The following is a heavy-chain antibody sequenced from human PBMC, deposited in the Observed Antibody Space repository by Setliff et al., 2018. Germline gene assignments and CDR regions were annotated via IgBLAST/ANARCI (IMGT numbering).Heavy chain of an antibody. CDR1: GGSISTTDYY. D-gene: IGHD3-22*01. CDR3: ARYDSSGYSENYYFDY. Sequence: SETLSLTCTVSGGSISTTDYYCGWIRQPPGKGLEWIGCVYYSGNTYYSPSLKSRVTMFVDTSKNQFSLMLYSVTAADTAIYYCARYDSSGYSENYYFDYWGQGTLVTVCS. J-gene: IGHJ4*02. V-gene: IGHV4-39*07. CDR2: VYYSGNT.